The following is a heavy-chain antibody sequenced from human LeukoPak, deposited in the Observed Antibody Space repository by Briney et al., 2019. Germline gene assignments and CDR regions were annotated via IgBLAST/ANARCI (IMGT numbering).Heavy chain of an antibody. J-gene: IGHJ4*02. Sequence: GGSLRLSCAASGFTFSSYAMSWVRQAPGKGLEWVSTISGSGGSTYYADSVKGRFTISRDNSKNTLYLQMNSLRAEDTALYYCAKDMGAAGNFDYWGQGTLVTVSS. D-gene: IGHD6-13*01. CDR1: GFTFSSYA. CDR2: ISGSGGST. V-gene: IGHV3-23*01. CDR3: AKDMGAAGNFDY.